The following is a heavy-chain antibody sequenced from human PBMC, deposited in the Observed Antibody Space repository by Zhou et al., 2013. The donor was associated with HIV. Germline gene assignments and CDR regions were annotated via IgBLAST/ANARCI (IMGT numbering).Heavy chain of an antibody. J-gene: IGHJ6*02. CDR3: ARDSLSGGNGMDV. CDR1: GGSISSHY. V-gene: IGHV4-4*09. D-gene: IGHD2-15*01. CDR2: INTRWNS. Sequence: VQLQESGPGLVKPSETLSLTCTVSGGSISSHYWSWIRQPPKKGLEWIGYINTRWNSSYNSSLKSRVTISLDTSKNQFSLKLSSVTAADTAVYFCARDSLSGGNGMDVWGQGTTVTVSS.